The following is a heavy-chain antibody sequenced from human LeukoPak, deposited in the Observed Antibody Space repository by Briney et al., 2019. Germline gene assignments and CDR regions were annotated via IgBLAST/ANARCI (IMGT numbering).Heavy chain of an antibody. CDR2: IDATGNII. J-gene: IGHJ4*02. Sequence: TGGSLRLSCAASGFSFSNYEMNWVRQAPGKGLEWLSYIDATGNIIYYADSVKGRFIISRDNAKNSLYLQMNSLRVEDTAVYYCARDRWRSGVYEGDFDYWGQGTLVTVSS. D-gene: IGHD5/OR15-5a*01. V-gene: IGHV3-48*03. CDR3: ARDRWRSGVYEGDFDY. CDR1: GFSFSNYE.